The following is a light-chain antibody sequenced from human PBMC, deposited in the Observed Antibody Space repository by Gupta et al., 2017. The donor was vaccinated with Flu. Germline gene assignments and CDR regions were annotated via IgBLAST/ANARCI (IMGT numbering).Light chain of an antibody. CDR3: QQYYSTPPT. CDR1: QSVLYSSNNKNY. Sequence: DIVMTQSPDSLAVSLGERATINCKSSQSVLYSSNNKNYLAWYQQKPGQPPKLLIYWASTRESGVPDRFSGRGSGTDFTLTISSMKAEDEAVYYCQQYYSTPPTFGPGTKVEMK. J-gene: IGKJ3*01. V-gene: IGKV4-1*01. CDR2: WAS.